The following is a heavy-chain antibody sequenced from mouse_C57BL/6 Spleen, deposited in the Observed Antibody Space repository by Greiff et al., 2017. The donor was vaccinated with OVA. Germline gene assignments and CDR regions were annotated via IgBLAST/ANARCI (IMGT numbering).Heavy chain of an antibody. CDR3: ARVGYYYGSYFDY. Sequence: EVQRVESGPGLVKPSQSLSLTCSVTGYSITSGYYWNWIRQFPGNKLEWMGYISYDGSNNYNPSLKNRISITRDTSKNQFFLKLNSVTTEDTATYYCARVGYYYGSYFDYWGQGTTLTVSS. CDR2: ISYDGSN. J-gene: IGHJ2*01. V-gene: IGHV3-6*01. D-gene: IGHD1-1*01. CDR1: GYSITSGYY.